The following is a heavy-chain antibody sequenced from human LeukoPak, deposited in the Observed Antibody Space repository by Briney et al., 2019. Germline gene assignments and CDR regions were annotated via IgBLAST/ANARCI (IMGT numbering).Heavy chain of an antibody. V-gene: IGHV4-61*02. Sequence: PSETLSLTCTVSGGSISSGSYYWSWIRQPAGKGLEWIGRIYTSGSTNYNPSLKSRVTISVDTSKNQFSLKLSSVTAADTAAYYCARVDYYDSSKDYWGQGTLVTVSS. CDR1: GGSISSGSYY. D-gene: IGHD3-22*01. CDR2: IYTSGST. J-gene: IGHJ4*02. CDR3: ARVDYYDSSKDY.